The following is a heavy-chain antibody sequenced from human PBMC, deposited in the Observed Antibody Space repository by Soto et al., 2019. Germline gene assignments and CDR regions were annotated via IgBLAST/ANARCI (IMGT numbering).Heavy chain of an antibody. Sequence: PSETLSLTCTVSGGTVISGSYYWSWIRQSPGKGLEWIGHIHYSGSTNYNPSLKSRVTISIDTSKFQFSLRLSSVTAADAAVYYCARSFSDYDYDWGSYRWVCGMDVWGQGTTVT. CDR1: GGTVISGSYY. CDR2: IHYSGST. J-gene: IGHJ6*02. CDR3: ARSFSDYDYDWGSYRWVCGMDV. D-gene: IGHD3-16*02. V-gene: IGHV4-61*01.